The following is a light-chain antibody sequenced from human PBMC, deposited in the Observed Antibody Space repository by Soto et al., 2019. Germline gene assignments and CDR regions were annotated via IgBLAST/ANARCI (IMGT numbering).Light chain of an antibody. V-gene: IGKV2D-29*01. Sequence: DIVMTQTSLSLSVTPGQPASISCKSSQSLLYSDGKTYLSWYLQKPVQPRHLLIYEVSNRFTGVPERLSGRWGGTDCTLSISQVEAEDFGVYYFMQSVQLPLAFGGGTTVEIK. CDR3: MQSVQLPLA. CDR1: QSLLYSDGKTY. J-gene: IGKJ4*01. CDR2: EVS.